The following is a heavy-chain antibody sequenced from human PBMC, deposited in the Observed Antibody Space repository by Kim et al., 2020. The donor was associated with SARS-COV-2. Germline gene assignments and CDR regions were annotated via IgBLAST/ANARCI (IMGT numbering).Heavy chain of an antibody. CDR1: GGSISSYY. Sequence: SETLSLTCTVSGGSISSYYWSWIRQPPGKGLEWIGYIYYSGSTNYNPSLKSRVTISVDTSKNQFSLKLSSVTAADTAVYYCASLGEYYDSSGNWFDPWGQGTLVTVSS. D-gene: IGHD3-22*01. J-gene: IGHJ5*02. CDR2: IYYSGST. V-gene: IGHV4-59*13. CDR3: ASLGEYYDSSGNWFDP.